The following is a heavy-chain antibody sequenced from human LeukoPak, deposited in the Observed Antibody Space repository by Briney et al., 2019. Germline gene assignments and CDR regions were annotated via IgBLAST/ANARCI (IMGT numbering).Heavy chain of an antibody. CDR1: GYTFTGYY. CDR2: INPNSGAT. D-gene: IGHD6-13*01. V-gene: IGHV1-2*02. CDR3: ARGAGPYSSSWYQY. J-gene: IGHJ4*02. Sequence: ASVKVSCKASGYTFTGYYMHWVRQAPGQGLEWMGWINPNSGATNYAQKFQGRATMTRDTSISTAYMELSRLRSDDTAVYYCARGAGPYSSSWYQYWGQGTLVTVSS.